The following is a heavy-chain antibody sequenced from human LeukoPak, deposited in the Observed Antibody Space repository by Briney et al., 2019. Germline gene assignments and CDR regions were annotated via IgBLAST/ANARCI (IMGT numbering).Heavy chain of an antibody. CDR1: GFTFSSYS. J-gene: IGHJ1*01. Sequence: GGPLRLSCAASGFTFSSYSMNWVRQAPGKGLEWVSSISSSSSYIYYADSVKGRFTISRDNAKNSLYLQMNSLRAEDTPVYYCAREPYYCGSASCSTDEYFQHGGQGTLVTVSS. V-gene: IGHV3-21*01. CDR2: ISSSSSYI. D-gene: IGHD2-2*02. CDR3: AREPYYCGSASCSTDEYFQH.